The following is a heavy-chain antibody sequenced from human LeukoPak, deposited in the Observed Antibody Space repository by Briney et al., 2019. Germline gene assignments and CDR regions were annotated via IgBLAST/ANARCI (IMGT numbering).Heavy chain of an antibody. CDR3: ARGNPPYQLLSHFDY. D-gene: IGHD2-2*01. Sequence: SVKVSCKASGGTFSSYAISWVRQAPGQGLEWMGGIIPIFGTANCAQKFQGRVTITADESTSTAYMELSSLRSEDTAVYYCARGNPPYQLLSHFDYWGQGTLVTVSS. CDR2: IIPIFGTA. V-gene: IGHV1-69*13. J-gene: IGHJ4*02. CDR1: GGTFSSYA.